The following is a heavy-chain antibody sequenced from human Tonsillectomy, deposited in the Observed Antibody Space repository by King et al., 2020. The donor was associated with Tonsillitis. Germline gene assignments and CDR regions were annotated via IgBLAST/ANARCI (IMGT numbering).Heavy chain of an antibody. J-gene: IGHJ4*02. CDR1: GLTFSGDW. CDR2: IKKDGSET. V-gene: IGHV3-7*01. CDR3: ASGGGWLIDY. D-gene: IGHD6-19*01. Sequence: VQLVESGGGLVQPGGSLRLSCVASGLTFSGDWMNWVRLAPGKGLEWVANIKKDGSETYYVDSVKGRFIISRDNAKNSLYLQMNSLRPEDTAVYYCASGGGWLIDYWGQGTQVTVSS.